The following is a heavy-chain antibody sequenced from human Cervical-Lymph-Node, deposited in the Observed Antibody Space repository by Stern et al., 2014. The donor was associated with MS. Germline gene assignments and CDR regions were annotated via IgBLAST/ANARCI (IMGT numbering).Heavy chain of an antibody. CDR2: IYTRGST. CDR3: ARDHGAYGYNNY. D-gene: IGHD5-24*01. CDR1: GGSISSGSYY. Sequence: QLQLQESGPGLVKPSQTLSLTCTVSGGSISSGSYYWSWIRQPAGKGLEWIGRIYTRGSTNYNPSLQSRVTISVDTSKNQFSLKLSSVTAADTAVYYCARDHGAYGYNNYWGQGTLVTVSS. J-gene: IGHJ4*02. V-gene: IGHV4-61*02.